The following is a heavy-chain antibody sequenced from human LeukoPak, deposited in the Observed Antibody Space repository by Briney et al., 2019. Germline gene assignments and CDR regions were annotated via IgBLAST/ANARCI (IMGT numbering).Heavy chain of an antibody. D-gene: IGHD5-12*01. CDR3: ARVDGGYGDFDY. V-gene: IGHV1-2*02. CDR1: GYTFIDDY. J-gene: IGHJ4*02. CDR2: INPDSGFT. Sequence: GASVKVSCKASGYTFIDDYMRWVRQAPGQGLEWMGWINPDSGFTNYAQKFQGRVIMTRDTSTSTAYMELSRLRSNDTAVYYCARVDGGYGDFDYWGQGTLVTVSS.